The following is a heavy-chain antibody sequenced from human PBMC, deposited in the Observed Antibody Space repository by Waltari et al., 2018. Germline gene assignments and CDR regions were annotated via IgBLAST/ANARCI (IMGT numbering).Heavy chain of an antibody. J-gene: IGHJ4*02. D-gene: IGHD3-16*01. CDR2: FSPSGAGT. CDR1: GFTFRNYY. CDR3: ATFVSGSFTFPDY. Sequence: QFQLVQSGAEVKKPGASVKVSCEASGFTFRNYYVHGVRQAPGQGLEWMALFSPSGAGTRYAEKFQGRVTLTRDTSTSTVYMDLSSLRSEDTAVYYCATFVSGSFTFPDYWGQGTLVTVSS. V-gene: IGHV1-46*03.